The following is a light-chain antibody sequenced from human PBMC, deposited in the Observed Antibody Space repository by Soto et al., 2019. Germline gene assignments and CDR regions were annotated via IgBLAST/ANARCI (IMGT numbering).Light chain of an antibody. CDR1: QSINNY. CDR3: QHRTNWPALT. J-gene: IGKJ4*01. V-gene: IGKV3-11*01. Sequence: EIVLTQSPATLSLSPGERASLSCRASQSINNYLAWYQQRPGQAPRLHIYDASNRATGIPARFSGSGSGTDFTLTISSLEPEDFAIYYCQHRTNWPALTFGGGTKVEIK. CDR2: DAS.